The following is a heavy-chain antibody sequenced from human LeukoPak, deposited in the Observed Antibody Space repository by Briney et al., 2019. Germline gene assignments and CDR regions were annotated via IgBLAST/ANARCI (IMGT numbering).Heavy chain of an antibody. J-gene: IGHJ6*02. Sequence: GGSLRLSCAASGFTFSSYWMHWVRQAPGKGLVWVSRINSDGSSTSYADSVEGRFTISRDNAKNTLYLQMNSLRAEDTAVYYCAREMTPDYGDDGDVYYYYGMDVWGQGTTVTVSS. CDR2: INSDGSST. CDR1: GFTFSSYW. D-gene: IGHD4-17*01. V-gene: IGHV3-74*01. CDR3: AREMTPDYGDDGDVYYYYGMDV.